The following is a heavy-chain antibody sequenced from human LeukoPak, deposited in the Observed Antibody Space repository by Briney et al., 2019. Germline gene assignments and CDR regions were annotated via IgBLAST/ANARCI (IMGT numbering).Heavy chain of an antibody. D-gene: IGHD2-2*02. J-gene: IGHJ4*02. CDR1: GGTFSSYA. CDR3: ARDPRYCSSTSRYIDY. V-gene: IGHV1-69*04. Sequence: SVKVSCKASGGTFSSYAISWVRQAPGQGLEWMGRIIPIFGIANYAQKSQGRVTITADKSTSTAYMELSSLRSEDTAVYYCARDPRYCSSTSRYIDYWGQGTLVTVSS. CDR2: IIPIFGIA.